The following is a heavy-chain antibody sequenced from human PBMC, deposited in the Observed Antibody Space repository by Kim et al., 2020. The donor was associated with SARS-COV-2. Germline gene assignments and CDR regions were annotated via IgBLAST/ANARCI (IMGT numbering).Heavy chain of an antibody. J-gene: IGHJ3*02. D-gene: IGHD6-19*01. Sequence: GESLKISCKGSGYSFTSYWISWVRQMPGKGLEWMGRIDPSDSYTNYSPSFQGHVTISADKSISTAYLQWSSLKASDTAMYYCARHLYPIAVAGTSAFDIWGQGTMVTVSS. CDR2: IDPSDSYT. CDR3: ARHLYPIAVAGTSAFDI. CDR1: GYSFTSYW. V-gene: IGHV5-10-1*01.